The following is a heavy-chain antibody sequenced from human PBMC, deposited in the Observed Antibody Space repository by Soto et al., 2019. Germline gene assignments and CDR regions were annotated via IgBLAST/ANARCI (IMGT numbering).Heavy chain of an antibody. CDR1: GFTFRHYS. Sequence: PGGSLRLSCAASGFTFRHYSMHWVRQAPGKGLVWVSRIDIAGSTTTYADSVKGRFTISRDNAKNTLYLQMNSLRAEDTAVYYCARDQTVAGPTTFDYCGQGTLVTVSS. J-gene: IGHJ4*02. D-gene: IGHD6-19*01. CDR2: IDIAGSTT. CDR3: ARDQTVAGPTTFDY. V-gene: IGHV3-74*01.